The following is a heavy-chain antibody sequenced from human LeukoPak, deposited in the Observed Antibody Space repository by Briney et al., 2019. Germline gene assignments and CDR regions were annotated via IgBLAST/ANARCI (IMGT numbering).Heavy chain of an antibody. V-gene: IGHV4-59*13. J-gene: IGHJ5*02. CDR3: ARAPYTSGFYFFDP. CDR1: GGSISSYY. CDR2: VYYSGST. Sequence: KPSETLSLTCTVSGGSISSYYWSWIRQPPGKGLEWVGYVYYSGSTTYNPSLKSRLTISVDTSKNQFSLKLSSVTAADTAVYYCARAPYTSGFYFFDPWGQGTLVTVSS. D-gene: IGHD3-22*01.